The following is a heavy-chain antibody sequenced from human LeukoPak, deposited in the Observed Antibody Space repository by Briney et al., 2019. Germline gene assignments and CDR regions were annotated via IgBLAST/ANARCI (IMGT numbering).Heavy chain of an antibody. CDR1: GGTFSSYA. CDR3: ARRSSSYYFEEYFQH. V-gene: IGHV1-69*04. Sequence: SVKVSCKASGGTFSSYAISWVRQAPGQGLEWMGRIIPILGIANYAQKFQGRVTITADKSTSTAYMELSSLRSEDTAVYYCARRSSSYYFEEYFQHWGQGTLVTVSS. J-gene: IGHJ1*01. D-gene: IGHD3-22*01. CDR2: IIPILGIA.